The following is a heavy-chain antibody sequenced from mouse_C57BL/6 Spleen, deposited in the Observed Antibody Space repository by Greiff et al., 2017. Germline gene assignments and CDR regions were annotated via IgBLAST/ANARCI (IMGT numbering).Heavy chain of an antibody. D-gene: IGHD1-1*01. Sequence: QVQLKQPGAELVRPGSSVKLSCKASGYTFTSYWMDWVKQRPGQGLEWIGNIYPSDSETPYNQKFKDKATLTVDKSSSTAYMKISSLTSEDSAGDDCARRADGSSGCYDYWGQGTTLTVSS. CDR3: ARRADGSSGCYDY. J-gene: IGHJ2*01. CDR2: IYPSDSET. V-gene: IGHV1-61*01. CDR1: GYTFTSYW.